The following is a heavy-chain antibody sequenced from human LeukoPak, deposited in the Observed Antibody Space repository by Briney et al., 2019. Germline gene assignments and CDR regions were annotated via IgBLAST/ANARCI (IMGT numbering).Heavy chain of an antibody. D-gene: IGHD3-10*01. Sequence: GGTLRLSCAASGFTFSSYGMSWVRQAPGKGLEWVSAISGSGGSTYYADSVKGRFTISRDNSKNTLYLQMNSLRAEDTAVYYCAKPVRGSGGYGPIDYWGQGTLVTVSS. CDR3: AKPVRGSGGYGPIDY. CDR1: GFTFSSYG. J-gene: IGHJ4*02. V-gene: IGHV3-23*01. CDR2: ISGSGGST.